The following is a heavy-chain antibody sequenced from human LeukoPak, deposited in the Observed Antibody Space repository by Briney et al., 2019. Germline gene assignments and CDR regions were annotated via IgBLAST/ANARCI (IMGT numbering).Heavy chain of an antibody. D-gene: IGHD6-13*01. CDR2: ISSSSSYI. CDR3: ARDRGSSSCHDY. V-gene: IGHV3-21*01. J-gene: IGHJ4*02. CDR1: GFTFSSYS. Sequence: GGSLRLSCAASGFTFSSYSMKWLRQAPGKGLEWVSSISSSSSYIYYADSVKGRFTISRDNAKNSLYLQMNSLRAEDTAVYYCARDRGSSSCHDYWGQGTLVTVSS.